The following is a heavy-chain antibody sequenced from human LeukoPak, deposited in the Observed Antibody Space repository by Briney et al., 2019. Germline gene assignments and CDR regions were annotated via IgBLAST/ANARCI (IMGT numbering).Heavy chain of an antibody. CDR3: ARDFEAYCGGGLDY. D-gene: IGHD2-21*01. V-gene: IGHV3-33*01. Sequence: GGSLRLSCAASGFTFSSYGMHWVRQAPGKGLEWVAVIWYDGSNKYYADSVKGRFTISRDNSKNTLCLQMNSLRAEDTAVYYCARDFEAYCGGGLDYWGQRTLVTVSS. CDR1: GFTFSSYG. CDR2: IWYDGSNK. J-gene: IGHJ4*02.